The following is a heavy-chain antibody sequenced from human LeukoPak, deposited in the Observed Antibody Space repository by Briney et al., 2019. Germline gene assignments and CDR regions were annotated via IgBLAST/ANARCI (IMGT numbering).Heavy chain of an antibody. Sequence: PSETLSLTCSVSGGSISNGDYYWGWIRQAPGKGLERIGRLFYVGSAHYYPSLKSRATISADTSKNQFSLKLTSMTAADAAIYYCARQLPTAAADTRGYVDYWGQGTVVTVSS. V-gene: IGHV4-39*01. CDR3: ARQLPTAAADTRGYVDY. D-gene: IGHD6-25*01. CDR2: LFYVGSA. CDR1: GGSISNGDYY. J-gene: IGHJ4*01.